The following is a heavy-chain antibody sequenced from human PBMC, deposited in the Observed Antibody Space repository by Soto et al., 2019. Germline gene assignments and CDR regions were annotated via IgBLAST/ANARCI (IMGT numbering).Heavy chain of an antibody. CDR2: ISYDGSNK. Sequence: GGSLRLSCAASGFTFSSYGMHWVRQAPGKGLEWVAVISYDGSNKYYADSVKGRFTISRDNSKNTLYLRMNSLRAEDTAVYYCAKGIAALYYYYGMDVWGQGTTVTVSS. CDR3: AKGIAALYYYYGMDV. CDR1: GFTFSSYG. D-gene: IGHD6-13*01. J-gene: IGHJ6*02. V-gene: IGHV3-30*18.